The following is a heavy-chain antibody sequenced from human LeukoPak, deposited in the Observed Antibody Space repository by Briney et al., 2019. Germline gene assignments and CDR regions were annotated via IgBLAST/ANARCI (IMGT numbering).Heavy chain of an antibody. Sequence: SETLSLTCTVSGGSISSYCWNWIRQPPGKGLEWIGYIYYSGSTNYNPSLKSRVTISVDTSKNQFSLKVSSVTAADTAVYYCARRDNWNFDYWGQGTLVTVSS. D-gene: IGHD1-20*01. CDR2: IYYSGST. CDR3: ARRDNWNFDY. J-gene: IGHJ4*02. V-gene: IGHV4-59*01. CDR1: GGSISSYC.